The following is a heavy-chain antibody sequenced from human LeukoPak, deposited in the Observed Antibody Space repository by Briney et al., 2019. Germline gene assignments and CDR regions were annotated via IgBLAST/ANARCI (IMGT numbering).Heavy chain of an antibody. CDR1: GFTFSSYS. CDR2: ISSSRTYI. J-gene: IGHJ4*02. V-gene: IGHV3-21*01. Sequence: KPGGSLRLSCAASGFTFSSYSMNWVRQAPGKGLEWVSSISSSRTYIYYADSVKGRVTISRDNPKSSLYLQMNSLRAEDTAVYYCAKSAYCGVDWFRFDQWGQGTLVTVSS. D-gene: IGHD2-21*02. CDR3: AKSAYCGVDWFRFDQ.